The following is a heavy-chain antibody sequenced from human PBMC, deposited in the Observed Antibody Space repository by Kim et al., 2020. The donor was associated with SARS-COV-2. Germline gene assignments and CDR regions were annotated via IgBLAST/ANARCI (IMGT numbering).Heavy chain of an antibody. J-gene: IGHJ4*02. D-gene: IGHD6-13*01. Sequence: YAQKFQGRVTMTRDTSISTAYMELSRLRSDDTAVYYCARVSLGIAAAVDYWGQGTLVTVSS. CDR3: ARVSLGIAAAVDY. V-gene: IGHV1-2*02.